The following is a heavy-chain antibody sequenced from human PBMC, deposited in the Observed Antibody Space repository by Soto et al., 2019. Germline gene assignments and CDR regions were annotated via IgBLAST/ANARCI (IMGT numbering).Heavy chain of an antibody. Sequence: QVQLVQSGAEVKKPGASVKVSCKASGYTFTSYGISWVRQAPGQELEWMGWINAYNDNTKHAQKLHGRVTMTTDTSTSPASMELRSLRSDDTAVYYCVSDAAIGMNAYWGPGTLVTVSS. J-gene: IGHJ4*02. CDR3: VSDAAIGMNAY. CDR1: GYTFTSYG. CDR2: INAYNDNT. D-gene: IGHD1-1*01. V-gene: IGHV1-18*01.